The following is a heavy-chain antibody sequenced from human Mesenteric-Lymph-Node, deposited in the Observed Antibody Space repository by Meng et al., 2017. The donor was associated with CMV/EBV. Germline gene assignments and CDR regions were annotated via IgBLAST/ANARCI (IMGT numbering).Heavy chain of an antibody. V-gene: IGHV4-31*03. D-gene: IGHD2-15*01. Sequence: TGSGGSINRGGYYWSWIRQHPGKGLEYIGYIYYSGSTYYNPSLKSRVAISIDTSQSQFSLKLSSVTAADTAVYYCARLVVIAANFDSWGQGTLVTVSS. CDR1: GGSINRGGYY. CDR2: IYYSGST. CDR3: ARLVVIAANFDS. J-gene: IGHJ4*02.